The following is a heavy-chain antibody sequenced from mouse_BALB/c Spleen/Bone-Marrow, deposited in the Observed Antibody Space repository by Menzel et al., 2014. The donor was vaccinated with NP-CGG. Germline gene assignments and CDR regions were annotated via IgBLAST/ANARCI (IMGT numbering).Heavy chain of an antibody. CDR3: AHRYDVAMDY. Sequence: EVMLVESGGGLVQPGGSLKLSCAASGFVFSRYWMSWVRQAPGKGLEWIGEINPDSSTINYTPSLKDKFIISRDNAKNTLYLQMSKVRSEDTALYYCAHRYDVAMDYWGQGTSVTVSS. J-gene: IGHJ4*01. V-gene: IGHV4-1*02. CDR2: INPDSSTI. D-gene: IGHD2-14*01. CDR1: GFVFSRYW.